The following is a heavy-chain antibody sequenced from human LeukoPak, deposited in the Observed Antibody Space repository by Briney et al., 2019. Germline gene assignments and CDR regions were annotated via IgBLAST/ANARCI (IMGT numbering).Heavy chain of an antibody. D-gene: IGHD6-13*01. Sequence: PSETLSLTRTVSGGSISSYYWSWIRQPAGKGLEWIGRIYTSGSTNYNPSLKSRVTMSVDTSRNQFSLKLSSVTAADTAVYYCASTYSTNGMDVWGQGTTVTVSS. J-gene: IGHJ6*02. CDR1: GGSISSYY. CDR3: ASTYSTNGMDV. CDR2: IYTSGST. V-gene: IGHV4-4*07.